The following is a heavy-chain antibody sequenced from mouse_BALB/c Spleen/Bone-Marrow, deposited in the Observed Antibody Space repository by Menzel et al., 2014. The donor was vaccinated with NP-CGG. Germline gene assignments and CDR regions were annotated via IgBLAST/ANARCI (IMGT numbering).Heavy chain of an antibody. CDR3: ARSLTGKKDFGY. J-gene: IGHJ2*01. D-gene: IGHD4-1*01. CDR2: INAGCGGT. V-gene: IGHV1-54*01. CDR1: GYVFTNYL. Sequence: QVQLQQSGAELVRPGTSVKVSCKASGYVFTNYLIEWVTQRPGPGLEWIGVINAGCGGTDYSEKFKGWATLTADKTASSAYMQLSSLTSEDSAVYFCARSLTGKKDFGYWGQGTTLTVSS.